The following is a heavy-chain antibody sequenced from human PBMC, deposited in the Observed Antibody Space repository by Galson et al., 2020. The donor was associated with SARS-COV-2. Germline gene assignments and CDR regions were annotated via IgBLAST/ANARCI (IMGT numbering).Heavy chain of an antibody. J-gene: IGHJ3*02. CDR2: IIPIFGTA. CDR1: GGTFSSYA. CDR3: ASLRDSSTNDAFDI. V-gene: IGHV1-69*05. Sequence: ASVKVSCKASGGTFSSYAISWVRQAPGQGLEWMGGIIPIFGTANYAQKFQGRVTITTDESTSTAYMELSSLRSEDTAVYYCASLRDSSTNDAFDIWGQGTMVTVSS. D-gene: IGHD3-22*01.